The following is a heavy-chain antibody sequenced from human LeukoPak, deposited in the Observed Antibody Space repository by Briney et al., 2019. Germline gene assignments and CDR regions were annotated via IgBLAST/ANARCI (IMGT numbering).Heavy chain of an antibody. CDR2: ISSSGST. J-gene: IGHJ3*02. D-gene: IGHD3-22*01. CDR1: GDSIGSGDYY. Sequence: SETLSLTCTVSGDSIGSGDYYWSWIRQPAGKGLEWIGRISSSGSTNYNPSLKSRVTISVDTSKNQFSLKLSSVTAADTAVYFCARGPYSYDRSGAFDIWGQGTMVTVSS. CDR3: ARGPYSYDRSGAFDI. V-gene: IGHV4-61*02.